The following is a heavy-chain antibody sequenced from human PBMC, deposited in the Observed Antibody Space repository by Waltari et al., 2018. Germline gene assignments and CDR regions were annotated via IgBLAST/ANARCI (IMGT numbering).Heavy chain of an antibody. V-gene: IGHV1-18*04. D-gene: IGHD3-3*01. CDR2: RNTENANE. CDR1: GYTFTNFG. CDR3: VRGEVDFWSGYYTMGDVDY. J-gene: IGHJ4*02. Sequence: QIQLVQSGPEVQKPGASVKVSCKTSGYTFTNFGISWVRQAPGQGLEWMGCRNTENANENSGREIQDRRILTRETSTNTVYMELRSLTYDDTAVYFCVRGEVDFWSGYYTMGDVDYWGQGTLVTVSS.